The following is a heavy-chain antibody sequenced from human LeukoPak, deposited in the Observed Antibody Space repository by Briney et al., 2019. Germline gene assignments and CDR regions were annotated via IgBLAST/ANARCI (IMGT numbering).Heavy chain of an antibody. D-gene: IGHD5-24*01. J-gene: IGHJ4*02. CDR3: ARWLKRPIDY. CDR2: IRGSGVDT. V-gene: IGHV3-23*01. CDR1: GFTFSSYA. Sequence: GGSLRLSCAAAGFTFSSYAMSWVRQAPGKRLEWVSAIRGSGVDTYYADSVKGRFTISRDNSKNTLYLQMNSLRAEDTAVYYCARWLKRPIDYWGQGTLVTVSS.